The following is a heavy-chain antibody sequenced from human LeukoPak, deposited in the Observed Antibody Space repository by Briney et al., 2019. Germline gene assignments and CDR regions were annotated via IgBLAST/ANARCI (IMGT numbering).Heavy chain of an antibody. CDR3: ARDQGSGWYGATFDY. CDR2: IYHSGST. V-gene: IGHV4-4*02. D-gene: IGHD6-19*01. J-gene: IGHJ4*02. CDR1: GGSISSSNW. Sequence: PSETLSLTCAVSGGSISSSNWWSWVRQPPGKGLEWIGEIYHSGSTNYNPSLKSRVTISVDKSKNQFSLKLSSVTAADTAVYYCARDQGSGWYGATFDYWGQGTLVTVSS.